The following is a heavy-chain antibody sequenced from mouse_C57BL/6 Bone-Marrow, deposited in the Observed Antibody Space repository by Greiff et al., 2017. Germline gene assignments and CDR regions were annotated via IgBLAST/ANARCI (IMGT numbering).Heavy chain of an antibody. Sequence: QVHVKQSGPELVKPGASVKLSCKASGYTFTSYDINWVKQRPGQGLEWIGWIYPRDGSTKYNEQFKGKATLTVVTSSRPAYMELHSLTSADSAVYFCARLEFDGSSGDWYFDVWGTGTTVTVSS. CDR3: ARLEFDGSSGDWYFDV. CDR1: GYTFTSYD. CDR2: IYPRDGST. J-gene: IGHJ1*03. V-gene: IGHV1-85*01. D-gene: IGHD1-1*01.